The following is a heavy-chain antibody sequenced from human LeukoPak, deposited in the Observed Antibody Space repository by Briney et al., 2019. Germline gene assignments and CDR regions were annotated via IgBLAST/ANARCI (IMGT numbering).Heavy chain of an antibody. Sequence: PSETLSLTCIVSGGPINGYYWSWIRQPPGKGLEWIGYIYFSGSTNYNPSLKSRVTMSIDTSKNQFSLRLSSVTAAETAVYYCAGLSRVPRDFYYYMDVWGKGTTVTVSS. CDR1: GGPINGYY. V-gene: IGHV4-59*08. CDR2: IYFSGST. CDR3: AGLSRVPRDFYYYMDV. D-gene: IGHD3-16*01. J-gene: IGHJ6*03.